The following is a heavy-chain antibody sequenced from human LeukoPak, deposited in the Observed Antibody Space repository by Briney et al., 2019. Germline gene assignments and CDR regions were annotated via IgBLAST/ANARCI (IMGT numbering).Heavy chain of an antibody. D-gene: IGHD3-16*02. CDR2: INPVSGST. Sequence: APVKVSCKASGYSFTGYYMHWVRQAPGQGLEWMGWINPVSGSTPYVHGFQGRVTMTRDTSVRTAYKELMRLRSDETAVYYCAREGYDYVWGSYRYSLDNWGKGTLVTSST. J-gene: IGHJ4*02. V-gene: IGHV1-2*02. CDR3: AREGYDYVWGSYRYSLDN. CDR1: GYSFTGYY.